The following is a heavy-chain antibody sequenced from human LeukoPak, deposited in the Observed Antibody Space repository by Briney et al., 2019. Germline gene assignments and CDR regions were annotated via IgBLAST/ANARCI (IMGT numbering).Heavy chain of an antibody. J-gene: IGHJ5*02. CDR1: GGSFSGYY. Sequence: SETLSLTCALYGGSFSGYYWSWIRQPPGKGLEWIGEINHSGSTNYNPSLKSRVTISVDTSKNQFSLKLSSVTAADTAVYYCARDRYYYDSSGTRWFDPWGQGTLVTVSS. CDR2: INHSGST. CDR3: ARDRYYYDSSGTRWFDP. D-gene: IGHD3-22*01. V-gene: IGHV4-34*01.